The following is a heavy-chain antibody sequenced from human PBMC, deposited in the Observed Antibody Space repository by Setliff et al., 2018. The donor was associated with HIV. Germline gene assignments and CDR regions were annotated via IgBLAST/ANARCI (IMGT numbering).Heavy chain of an antibody. CDR2: LWYDGGKK. Sequence: GGSLRLSCEACGFTFSVYGMHWVRQAPGEGLEWVVVLWYDGGKKYYADSVKGRFTISRDGSKNTLYLQMNSLRAEDTAVYYCARGQFRLRPDSLDLWGQGTLVTVSS. CDR3: ARGQFRLRPDSLDL. D-gene: IGHD2-21*01. V-gene: IGHV3-33*01. CDR1: GFTFSVYG. J-gene: IGHJ3*01.